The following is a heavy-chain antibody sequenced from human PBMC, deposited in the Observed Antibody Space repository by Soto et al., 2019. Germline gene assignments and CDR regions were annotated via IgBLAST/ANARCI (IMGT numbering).Heavy chain of an antibody. D-gene: IGHD3-16*01. V-gene: IGHV4-61*01. J-gene: IGHJ4*02. Sequence: QVQLQESGPGLVKPSETLSLTCTVSGGSVSSSTYFWSWIRQPPGKGLEWIGYISYTGSTKYNASLKSRVTISVDTSQNPFSRRLRSVTAGDTAVYYCTRVGAADYFDYWGQGTLVTFPS. CDR3: TRVGAADYFDY. CDR2: ISYTGST. CDR1: GGSVSSSTYF.